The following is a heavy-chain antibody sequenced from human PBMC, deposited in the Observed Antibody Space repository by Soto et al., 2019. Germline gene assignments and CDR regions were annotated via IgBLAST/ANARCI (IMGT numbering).Heavy chain of an antibody. CDR1: GGSISSSSYY. J-gene: IGHJ1*01. CDR2: IYYSGST. V-gene: IGHV4-39*01. CDR3: ARPVHSSSYAEYFQH. D-gene: IGHD6-6*01. Sequence: PSETLSLTCTVSGGSISSSSYYWGWIRQPPGKGLEWIGSIYYSGSTYYNPSLKSRVTISVDTSKNQFSLKLSSVTAADTAVYYRARPVHSSSYAEYFQHWGQGTLVTVSS.